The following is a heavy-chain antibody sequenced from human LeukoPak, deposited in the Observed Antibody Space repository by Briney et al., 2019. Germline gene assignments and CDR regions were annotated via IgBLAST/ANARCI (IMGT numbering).Heavy chain of an antibody. CDR1: GGSISSSDYY. J-gene: IGHJ5*02. CDR3: ARALGYCSGGSCTRGYNWFDP. CDR2: IYYGGST. Sequence: PSETLSLTYTVSGGSISSSDYYWGWIRQPPGKGLEWIGSIYYGGSTYYNPSLKSRVTISVDTSMNQFSLKLSFVTTADTAVYYCARALGYCSGGSCTRGYNWFDPWGQGTLVTVSS. D-gene: IGHD2-15*01. V-gene: IGHV4-39*01.